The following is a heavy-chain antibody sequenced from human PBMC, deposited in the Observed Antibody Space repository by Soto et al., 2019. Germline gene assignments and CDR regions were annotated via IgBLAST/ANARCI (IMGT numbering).Heavy chain of an antibody. CDR3: ARVGESVYGGGVYYFDY. J-gene: IGHJ4*02. V-gene: IGHV3-66*01. CDR1: GFTVSSNY. CDR2: IYSGGST. D-gene: IGHD2-8*02. Sequence: GGSLRLSCAASGFTVSSNYMSWVRQAPGKGLEWVSVIYSGGSTYYADSVKGRFTISRDNSKNTLYLQMNSLRAEDTAVYYCARVGESVYGGGVYYFDYWGQGTLVTVSS.